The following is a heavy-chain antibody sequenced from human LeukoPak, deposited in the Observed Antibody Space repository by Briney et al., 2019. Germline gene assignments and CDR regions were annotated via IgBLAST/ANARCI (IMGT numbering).Heavy chain of an antibody. CDR1: GGSISSYY. D-gene: IGHD3-3*01. CDR3: AREVFADY. Sequence: SETLSLTCTVSGGSISSYYWSWIRQPPGKGLEWIGYIYYSGSTNYNPSLKSRVTISVDTSKNQFSLKLSSVTAADTAVYYCAREVFADYWGQGTLVTASS. J-gene: IGHJ4*02. V-gene: IGHV4-59*01. CDR2: IYYSGST.